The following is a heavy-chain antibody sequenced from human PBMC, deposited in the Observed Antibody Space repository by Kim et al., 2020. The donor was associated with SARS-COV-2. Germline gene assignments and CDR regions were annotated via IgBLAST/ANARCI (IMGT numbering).Heavy chain of an antibody. Sequence: SVKGRFTISRDDSKTTAYLQMNSLKTEDTAVYYCTKTKYCSGGSCYWFDPWGQGTLVTVSS. CDR3: TKTKYCSGGSCYWFDP. J-gene: IGHJ5*02. V-gene: IGHV3-73*01. D-gene: IGHD2-15*01.